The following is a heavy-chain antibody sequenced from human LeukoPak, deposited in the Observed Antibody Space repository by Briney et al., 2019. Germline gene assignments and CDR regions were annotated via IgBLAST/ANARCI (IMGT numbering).Heavy chain of an antibody. CDR3: AKDMDHDYDDSSFDY. J-gene: IGHJ4*02. D-gene: IGHD4-17*01. Sequence: PGRSLRLSCAASGFTFSSYGMHWVRQAPGKGLEWVAVISYDGSNKYYADSVKGRCTISRDNSKNTVYLQMNSLRAEDTAVYYCAKDMDHDYDDSSFDYWGQGSPGSVSS. CDR1: GFTFSSYG. CDR2: ISYDGSNK. V-gene: IGHV3-30*18.